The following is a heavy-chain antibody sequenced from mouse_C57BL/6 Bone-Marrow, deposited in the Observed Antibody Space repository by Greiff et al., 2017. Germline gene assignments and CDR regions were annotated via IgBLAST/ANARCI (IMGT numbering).Heavy chain of an antibody. CDR2: IDPETGGT. CDR3: TRSGYYGSSYGFAY. CDR1: GYTFTDYE. D-gene: IGHD1-1*01. Sequence: VQLQQSGAELVRPGASVTLSCKASGYTFTDYEMHWVKQTPVHGLEWIGAIDPETGGTAYNQKFKGKAILTADQSPRTAYMELRSLTSEDSAVYYCTRSGYYGSSYGFAYWGQGTLVTVSA. V-gene: IGHV1-15*01. J-gene: IGHJ3*01.